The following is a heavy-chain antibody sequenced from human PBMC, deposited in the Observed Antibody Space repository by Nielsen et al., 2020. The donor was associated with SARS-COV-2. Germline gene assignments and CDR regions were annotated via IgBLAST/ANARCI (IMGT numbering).Heavy chain of an antibody. CDR3: ARDPYRFGELSADY. CDR1: GFTFSSYG. J-gene: IGHJ4*02. V-gene: IGHV3-33*08. Sequence: GKSLKISCESSGFTFSSYGMHWVRQAPGKGLEWVAVIWYDGSNKYYADSVKGRFTISRDNSKNTLYLQMNSLRAEDTAVYYCARDPYRFGELSADYWGQGTLVTVSS. CDR2: IWYDGSNK. D-gene: IGHD3-10*01.